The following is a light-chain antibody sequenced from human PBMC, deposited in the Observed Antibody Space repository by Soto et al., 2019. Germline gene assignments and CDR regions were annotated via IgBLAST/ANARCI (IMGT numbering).Light chain of an antibody. J-gene: IGKJ3*01. Sequence: EIVLTQSPGTLSLSPGERATLSCRASRSVSASYLAWYQQKPGQAPRLLIYGASSRATGFPDRFSGSGSGTDFTLTISSLEPEDFAVYYCQQRSNWPLTFGPGTKVDIK. CDR2: GAS. CDR3: QQRSNWPLT. CDR1: RSVSASY. V-gene: IGKV3D-20*02.